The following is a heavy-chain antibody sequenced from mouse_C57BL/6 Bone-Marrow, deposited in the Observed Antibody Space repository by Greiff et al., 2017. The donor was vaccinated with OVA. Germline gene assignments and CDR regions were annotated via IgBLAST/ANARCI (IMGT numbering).Heavy chain of an antibody. J-gene: IGHJ2*01. V-gene: IGHV1-7*01. Sequence: VKLQQSGAELAKPGASVKLSCKASGYTFTSFWMHWVKQRPGQGLEWIGHINPGSGDTKYNQKFKGKAPLTADKSSSTAYMQLNRLTYVDSAVDYCDRYDYDYEAYGGQGTTRTLS. CDR2: INPGSGDT. CDR3: DRYDYDYEAY. CDR1: GYTFTSFW. D-gene: IGHD2-4*01.